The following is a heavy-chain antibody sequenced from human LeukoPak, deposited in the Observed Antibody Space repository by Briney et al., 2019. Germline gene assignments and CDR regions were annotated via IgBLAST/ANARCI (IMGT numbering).Heavy chain of an antibody. CDR2: ISRSGSTI. D-gene: IGHD3-10*01. J-gene: IGHJ6*02. CDR1: GFTFSDHY. Sequence: GGSLRLSCAASGFTFSDHYMSWIRQAPGKGLEWVSYISRSGSTIYNADSVKGRFTISRDNAKNSLYLQMNSLRAEDTAVYYCARHSGVRGYYYGMDVWGQGTTVTVSS. CDR3: ARHSGVRGYYYGMDV. V-gene: IGHV3-11*01.